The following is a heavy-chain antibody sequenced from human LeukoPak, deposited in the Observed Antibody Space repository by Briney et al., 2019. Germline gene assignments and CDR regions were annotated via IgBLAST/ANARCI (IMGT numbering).Heavy chain of an antibody. Sequence: SETLSLTCAVSGGSISSYYWSWIRQPPGKGLEWLGYIYYSGSTNYNPSLKSRVTISVDTSKNQFSLKLSSVTAADTAVYYCARLKDSSGYLAYYFDYWGQGTLVTVSS. CDR2: IYYSGST. J-gene: IGHJ4*02. CDR1: GGSISSYY. D-gene: IGHD3-22*01. V-gene: IGHV4-59*08. CDR3: ARLKDSSGYLAYYFDY.